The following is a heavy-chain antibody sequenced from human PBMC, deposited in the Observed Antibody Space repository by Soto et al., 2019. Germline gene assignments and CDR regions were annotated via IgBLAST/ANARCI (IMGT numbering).Heavy chain of an antibody. Sequence: QLQLQESGSGLVKPSQTLSLTCAVSGGSISSGGYSWSWIRQPPGKGLEWIGYIYHSGSTYYNPSLKXXXTISVXRXXXXXSXXXSXVTAADTAVYYCARVPSPWGQGTLVTVSS. J-gene: IGHJ5*02. V-gene: IGHV4-30-2*01. CDR3: ARVPSP. CDR2: IYHSGST. D-gene: IGHD3-10*01. CDR1: GGSISSGGYS.